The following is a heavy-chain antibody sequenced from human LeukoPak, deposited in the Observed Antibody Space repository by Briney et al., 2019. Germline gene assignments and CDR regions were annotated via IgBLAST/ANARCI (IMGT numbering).Heavy chain of an antibody. D-gene: IGHD6-6*01. J-gene: IGHJ3*02. V-gene: IGHV1-69*05. CDR2: IIPIFGTT. CDR3: ARDRSSSSPDVFDI. CDR1: GGTFTYYA. Sequence: GSSVKVSCEASGGTFTYYAINWVRQAPGQGLEWMGSIIPIFGTTKYAQNFQGRVTITTDESTSTAYMELSSLRSEDTAVYYCARDRSSSSPDVFDIWGQGTVVTVSS.